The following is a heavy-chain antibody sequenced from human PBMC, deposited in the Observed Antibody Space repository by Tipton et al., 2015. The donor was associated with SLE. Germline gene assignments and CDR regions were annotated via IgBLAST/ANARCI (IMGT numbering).Heavy chain of an antibody. D-gene: IGHD2-15*01. V-gene: IGHV4-59*11. Sequence: TLSLTCTVSGGSISSHYWSWIRPPPGKGLEWIGYIYYSGSTNYNPSLKSRVTISVDTSKNQFSLKMSAVTAADTAVYYCARARVVVVVAPLLDVWGQGTTVTVSS. CDR1: GGSISSHY. CDR3: ARARVVVVVAPLLDV. J-gene: IGHJ6*02. CDR2: IYYSGST.